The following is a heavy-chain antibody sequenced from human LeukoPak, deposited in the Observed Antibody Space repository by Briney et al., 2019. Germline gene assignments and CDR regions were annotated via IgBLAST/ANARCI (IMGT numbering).Heavy chain of an antibody. V-gene: IGHV4-34*01. J-gene: IGHJ4*02. CDR2: INHSGSA. CDR3: ARGQGTVTTH. CDR1: GGSFSAYY. Sequence: SETLSLTCAVSGGSFSAYYWTWIRQPPGKGLEWIGEINHSGSANYNPSLKSRVTISLDTSKNQFSLKLSSVTAADTAVYYCARGQGTVTTHWGQGTLVTVPP. D-gene: IGHD4-17*01.